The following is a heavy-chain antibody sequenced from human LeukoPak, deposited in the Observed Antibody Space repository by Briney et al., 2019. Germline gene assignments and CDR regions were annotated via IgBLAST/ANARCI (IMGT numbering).Heavy chain of an antibody. Sequence: ASVKVSCKTSGYTFTGYYMHWMRQAPGQGLEWMGWINPNNAGTNYAQKFQGRVTMTRDTSISTGYMELNTLRSDDTAVYYCARAISGNYYPFDPWGQGTLVTVSS. CDR3: ARAISGNYYPFDP. J-gene: IGHJ5*02. CDR1: GYTFTGYY. V-gene: IGHV1-2*02. D-gene: IGHD1-26*01. CDR2: INPNNAGT.